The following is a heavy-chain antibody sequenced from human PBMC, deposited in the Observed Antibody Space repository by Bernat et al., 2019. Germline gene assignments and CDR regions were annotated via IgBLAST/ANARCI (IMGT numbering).Heavy chain of an antibody. CDR1: GFTFSSYA. J-gene: IGHJ4*02. CDR3: ARESGDGYNYLGY. CDR2: ISYAGSNK. V-gene: IGHV3-30-3*01. Sequence: QVQLVESGGGVVQPGRSLRLSCAASGFTFSSYAMHWVRQAPGKGLEWVAVISYAGSNKYYADSGKGRFTISRDNSKNTQYLQMNSLRAEDTAVYYCARESGDGYNYLGYWGQGTLVTVSS. D-gene: IGHD5-24*01.